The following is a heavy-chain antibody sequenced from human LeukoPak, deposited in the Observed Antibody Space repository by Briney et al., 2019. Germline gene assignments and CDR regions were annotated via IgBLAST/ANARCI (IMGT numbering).Heavy chain of an antibody. CDR1: GGSFSGYY. D-gene: IGHD5-18*01. Sequence: SETLSLTCAVYGGSFSGYYWSWIRQPPGKGLEWIGEINHSGSTNYNPSLKSRVTISVDTSKNQFSLKLSSVTAADTAVYYCARVQSPGYGYPTIGYWGQGTLVTVSS. V-gene: IGHV4-34*01. CDR2: INHSGST. CDR3: ARVQSPGYGYPTIGY. J-gene: IGHJ4*02.